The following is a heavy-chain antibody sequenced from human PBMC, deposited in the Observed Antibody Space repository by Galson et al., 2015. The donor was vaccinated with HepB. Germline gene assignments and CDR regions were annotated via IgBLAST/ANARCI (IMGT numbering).Heavy chain of an antibody. CDR1: GFTFTSSA. J-gene: IGHJ4*02. D-gene: IGHD3-10*01. CDR2: ISYDGSNK. Sequence: SCKASGFTFTSSAMHWVRQAPGKGLEWVAVISYDGSNKYYADSVKGRFTISRDNSKNTLYLQMNSLRAEDTAVYYCARERITMVRGVPSLNYWGQGTLVTVSS. CDR3: ARERITMVRGVPSLNY. V-gene: IGHV3-30*04.